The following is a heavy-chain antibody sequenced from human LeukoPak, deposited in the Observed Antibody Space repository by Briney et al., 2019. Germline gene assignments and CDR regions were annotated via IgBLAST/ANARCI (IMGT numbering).Heavy chain of an antibody. CDR3: ARRLYDSGGYYCDAFDI. V-gene: IGHV4-59*08. Sequence: SETLSLTCTVSGGSISSYYWSWIRQPPGKGLEWIGYIYYSGSTNYNPSLKSRVTISVDTSKNQFSLKLSSVTAADTAVYYCARRLYDSGGYYCDAFDIWGQGTMVTVSS. CDR1: GGSISSYY. CDR2: IYYSGST. J-gene: IGHJ3*02. D-gene: IGHD3-22*01.